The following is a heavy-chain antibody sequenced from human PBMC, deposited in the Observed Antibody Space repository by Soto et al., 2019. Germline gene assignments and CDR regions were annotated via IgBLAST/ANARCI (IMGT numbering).Heavy chain of an antibody. J-gene: IGHJ6*04. CDR2: INPNSGGT. V-gene: IGHV1-2*04. D-gene: IGHD2-8*01. CDR3: AGVSEEYYYYGMDV. Sequence: ASVKVSCKASGYTFTGYYMHWVRQAPGQGLEWMGWINPNSGGTNYAQKFQGWVTMTRDTSISTAYMELSRPRSDDTAVYYCAGVSEEYYYYGMDVWDKGTTVTVSS. CDR1: GYTFTGYY.